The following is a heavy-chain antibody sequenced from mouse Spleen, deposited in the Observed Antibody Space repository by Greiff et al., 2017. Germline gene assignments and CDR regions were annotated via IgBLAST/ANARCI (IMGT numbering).Heavy chain of an antibody. J-gene: IGHJ3*01. V-gene: IGHV1-26*01. CDR3: ARIYSFYSWFPY. CDR1: GYTFTDYY. Sequence: EVQLQQSGPELVKPGASVKISCKASGYTFTDYYMNWVKQSHGKSLEWIGNINPDNGGITYNQKFKGKATLTVDKSSSTAFMELRSLTSEDSAVYYCARIYSFYSWFPYWGQGTLVTVSA. CDR2: INPDNGGI. D-gene: IGHD2-12*01.